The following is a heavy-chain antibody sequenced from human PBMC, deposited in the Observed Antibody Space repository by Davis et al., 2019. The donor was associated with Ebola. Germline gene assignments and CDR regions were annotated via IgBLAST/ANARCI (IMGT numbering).Heavy chain of an antibody. CDR2: ISSSSSYI. CDR3: ARRSGSYFSWAEYFQH. J-gene: IGHJ1*01. V-gene: IGHV3-21*01. D-gene: IGHD1-26*01. CDR1: GFTFSSYS. Sequence: GESLKISCAASGFTFSSYSMNWVRQAPGKGLEWVSSISSSSSYIYYADSVKGRFTISRDNAKNSLYLQMNSLRAEDTAVYYCARRSGSYFSWAEYFQHWGQGTLVTVSS.